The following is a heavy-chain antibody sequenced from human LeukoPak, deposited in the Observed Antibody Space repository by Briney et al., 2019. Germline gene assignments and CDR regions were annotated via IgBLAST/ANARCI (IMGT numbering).Heavy chain of an antibody. V-gene: IGHV3-23*01. CDR2: ISGSGGST. Sequence: GGSLRLSCAASGFTFSSYAMSWVRQAPGKGLEWVSAISGSGGSTYYADSVKGRFTISRDNSKNTLYLQMNSLRAEDTAVYYCARGPSYYDFWSGYYNRGQGTLVTVSS. D-gene: IGHD3-3*01. J-gene: IGHJ4*02. CDR1: GFTFSSYA. CDR3: ARGPSYYDFWSGYYN.